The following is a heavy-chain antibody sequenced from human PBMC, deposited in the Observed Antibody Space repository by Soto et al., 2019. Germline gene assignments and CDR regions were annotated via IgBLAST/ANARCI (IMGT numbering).Heavy chain of an antibody. CDR2: INHLETT. J-gene: IGHJ4*02. CDR1: GGSIISGGYS. D-gene: IGHD1-26*01. V-gene: IGHV4-30-2*01. Sequence: SGSLSITCAVSGGSIISGGYSWRWIRQTPGKGLEWIGYINHLETTFYNPSFESRLTLSIDRAKNQFSLKLHSMSAADRAVYFCARGGGSDSFDYWGQGILVTVSS. CDR3: ARGGGSDSFDY.